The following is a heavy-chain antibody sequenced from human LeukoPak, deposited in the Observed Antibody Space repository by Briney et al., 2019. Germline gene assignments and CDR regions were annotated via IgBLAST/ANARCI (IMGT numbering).Heavy chain of an antibody. Sequence: PGGSLRLSCAGSGFTFSSYAMHWVRQAPGKGLEWVAVISYDGSNKYYADSVKGRFTISRDNSKNTLYLQMNSLRAEDTAVYYCARVQRASDYWGQGTLVTVSS. V-gene: IGHV3-30*04. CDR1: GFTFSSYA. CDR2: ISYDGSNK. D-gene: IGHD1-1*01. J-gene: IGHJ4*02. CDR3: ARVQRASDY.